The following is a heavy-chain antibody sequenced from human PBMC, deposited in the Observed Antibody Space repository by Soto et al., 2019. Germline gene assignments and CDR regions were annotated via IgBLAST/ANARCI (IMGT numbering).Heavy chain of an antibody. Sequence: HPGGSLRLSCAASGFTLSSYAMSWVRQAPGKVLEWVSAISGSGGSTYYADSVKGRFTISRDNSKNTLYLQMNSLRAEDTAVYYCAKARGRIAAAGTWGQGTLVTVSS. CDR3: AKARGRIAAAGT. CDR1: GFTLSSYA. D-gene: IGHD6-13*01. J-gene: IGHJ5*02. V-gene: IGHV3-23*01. CDR2: ISGSGGST.